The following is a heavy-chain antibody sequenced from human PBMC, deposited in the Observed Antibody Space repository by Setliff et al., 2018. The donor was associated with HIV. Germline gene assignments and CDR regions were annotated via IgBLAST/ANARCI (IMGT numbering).Heavy chain of an antibody. CDR1: GGSITSGSYY. CDR2: IYSNGRT. CDR3: ARGSYTVRIDY. V-gene: IGHV4-61*02. D-gene: IGHD3-10*01. J-gene: IGHJ4*02. Sequence: PSETLSLTCTVSGGSITSGSYYWSWIRQPAGKGLEWSGRIYSNGRTTHHPSLKSRVTISRDTSENQFSLRLSSVTAADTAVYYCARGSYTVRIDYWGQGTRVTVSS.